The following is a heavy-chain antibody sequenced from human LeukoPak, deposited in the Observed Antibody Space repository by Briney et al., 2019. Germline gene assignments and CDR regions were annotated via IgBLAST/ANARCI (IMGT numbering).Heavy chain of an antibody. J-gene: IGHJ4*02. D-gene: IGHD3-22*01. Sequence: SGPALVKPTQPLTLTCTFSGFSLNTRGMCVSWLRQPPGKPLEWLARIDWDDDEYFTTSLQTGLSISKDTSKNQVVLTMHKVDPVDTATYYCARTQDLYDSSGYYDYWGQGSLVTVSS. CDR1: GFSLNTRGMC. CDR2: IDWDDDE. CDR3: ARTQDLYDSSGYYDY. V-gene: IGHV2-70*11.